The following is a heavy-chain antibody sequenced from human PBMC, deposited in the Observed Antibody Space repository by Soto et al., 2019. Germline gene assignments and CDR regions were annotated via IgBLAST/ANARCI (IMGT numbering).Heavy chain of an antibody. V-gene: IGHV4-61*01. D-gene: IGHD3-3*01. J-gene: IGHJ4*02. CDR3: TRAPITIFGVVTDTPGYFDY. CDR2: IYYSGST. Sequence: SETLSLTCTVSRGSVSSGSYYWSWIRQPPGKGLEWIGYIYYSGSTNYYPSLKSRVTISVDTSKNQFSLELSFVTAADTAVYYCTRAPITIFGVVTDTPGYFDYWGQGIVVTVSS. CDR1: RGSVSSGSYY.